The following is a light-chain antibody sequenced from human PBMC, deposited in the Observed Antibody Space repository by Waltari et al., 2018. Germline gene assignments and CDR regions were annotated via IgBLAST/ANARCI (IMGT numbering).Light chain of an antibody. Sequence: QSALTQPASVSGSPGQSITISCAGTSSDVGAYTYVSWYQHHPGKAPKLIIYYVNSRRSRVTDRFSGSKSGNTASLTISELQAEDEADYYCSSFTSDSTWVFGAGTKLTVL. V-gene: IGLV2-14*03. CDR3: SSFTSDSTWV. CDR1: SSDVGAYTY. J-gene: IGLJ2*01. CDR2: YVN.